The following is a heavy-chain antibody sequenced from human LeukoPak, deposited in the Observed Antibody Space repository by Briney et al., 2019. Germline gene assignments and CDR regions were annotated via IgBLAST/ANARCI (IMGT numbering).Heavy chain of an antibody. CDR3: ATAYDSSGCCDY. CDR2: FDPEDGET. V-gene: IGHV1-24*01. CDR1: GYTLTELS. J-gene: IGHJ4*02. D-gene: IGHD3-22*01. Sequence: GASVKVSCKVSGYTLTELSMHWVRQAPGKGLEWMGGFDPEDGETIYAQKFQGRVTMTEDTSTDTAYMGLSSLRSEDTAVYYCATAYDSSGCCDYWGQGTLVTVSS.